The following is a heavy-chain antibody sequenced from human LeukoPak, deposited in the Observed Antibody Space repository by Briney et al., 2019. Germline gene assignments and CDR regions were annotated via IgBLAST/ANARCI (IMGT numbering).Heavy chain of an antibody. Sequence: GGSLRLSCAASGFTFSSYSMNWVRQAPGKGLEWVSSIVRSTYIHYADSVKGRFTISRDNAKNSLYLQMNSLRAEDTAVYYCARMSGSRLPGYWGQGTLVTVSS. CDR2: IVRSTYI. CDR1: GFTFSSYS. CDR3: ARMSGSRLPGY. J-gene: IGHJ4*02. V-gene: IGHV3-21*01. D-gene: IGHD3-3*01.